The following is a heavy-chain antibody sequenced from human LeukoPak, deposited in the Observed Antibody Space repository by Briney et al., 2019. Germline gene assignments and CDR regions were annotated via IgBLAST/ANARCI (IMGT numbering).Heavy chain of an antibody. Sequence: LGGSLRLSCAASGFTFSSYSMNWVRQAPGKGLEWVSSISSSSSYIYYADSVKGRFTISRDNAKNSLYLQMNSLRAEDTAVYYCARGGIITSYAFEIWGQGAMVTVSS. J-gene: IGHJ3*02. V-gene: IGHV3-21*01. CDR2: ISSSSSYI. D-gene: IGHD1-26*01. CDR1: GFTFSSYS. CDR3: ARGGIITSYAFEI.